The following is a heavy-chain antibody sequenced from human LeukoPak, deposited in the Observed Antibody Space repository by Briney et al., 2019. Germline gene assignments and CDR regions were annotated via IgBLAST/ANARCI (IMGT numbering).Heavy chain of an antibody. V-gene: IGHV3-48*03. J-gene: IGHJ4*02. CDR2: INSGGSGI. D-gene: IGHD2-2*01. CDR3: AAVGRAGHPGY. CDR1: GFRFSYYE. Sequence: PGGSLRLSCEASGFRFSYYEMSWVRQAPGKGLEWLSYINSGGSGIHYPGSVNGRFTISRDNAKNSLYLQMNSLRVEDTAVYYCAAVGRAGHPGYWGQGTLVTASS.